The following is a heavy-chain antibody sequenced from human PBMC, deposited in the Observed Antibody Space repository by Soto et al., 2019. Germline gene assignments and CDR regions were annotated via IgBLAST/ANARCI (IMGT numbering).Heavy chain of an antibody. V-gene: IGHV1-18*01. D-gene: IGHD3-3*01. Sequence: PGASVKVSCKASGYTFTSYGISWVRQAPGQGLEWMGWISAYNGNTNYAQKLQGRVTMTTDTSTSTAYMELRSLRSDDTAVYYCARHRDCWSGYSPELVWFDPWGQATLVTVSS. CDR2: ISAYNGNT. CDR1: GYTFTSYG. CDR3: ARHRDCWSGYSPELVWFDP. J-gene: IGHJ5*02.